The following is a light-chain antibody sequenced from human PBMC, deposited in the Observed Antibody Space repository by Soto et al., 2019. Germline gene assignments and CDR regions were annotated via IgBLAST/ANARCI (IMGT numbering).Light chain of an antibody. CDR2: DVS. CDR1: SSDVGGYNY. Sequence: QSVLTQPRSVSGSPGQSVTISCTGSSSDVGGYNYVSWYQQHPGKAPKLMIYDVSQRPSGAPDRFSGSKYGNTASLTISGLQAEDEADYYCCSYAGSYTYVIFGGGTKVTVL. V-gene: IGLV2-11*01. CDR3: CSYAGSYTYVI. J-gene: IGLJ2*01.